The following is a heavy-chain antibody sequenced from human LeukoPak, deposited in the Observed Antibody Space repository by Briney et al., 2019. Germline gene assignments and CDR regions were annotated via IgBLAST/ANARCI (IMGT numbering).Heavy chain of an antibody. CDR2: ICGSGGST. Sequence: PGGSLRLSCAASGFTFWSYALSGVPQAPGKGREWVSVICGSGGSTYYAHSVKGRFTISRDNSKNTLYLKMNSLRAEDTAVYYCAVRPGYSSGWYYVDYWGQGTLVTVSS. CDR3: AVRPGYSSGWYYVDY. J-gene: IGHJ4*02. D-gene: IGHD6-19*01. V-gene: IGHV3-23*01. CDR1: GFTFWSYA.